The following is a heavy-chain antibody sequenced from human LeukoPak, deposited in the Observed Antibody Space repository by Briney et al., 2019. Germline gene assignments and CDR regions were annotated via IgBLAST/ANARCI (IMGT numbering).Heavy chain of an antibody. Sequence: GSLGLSCAASGFTFSSYGMNWVRQAPGKGLEWVSYISSSSSTIYYADSVKGRFTISRDNAKNSLYLQMNSLRAEDTAVYYCARYLTSTDYDYWGQGALVTVSS. CDR3: ARYLTSTDYDY. CDR2: ISSSSSTI. D-gene: IGHD4-11*01. CDR1: GFTFSSYG. J-gene: IGHJ4*02. V-gene: IGHV3-48*01.